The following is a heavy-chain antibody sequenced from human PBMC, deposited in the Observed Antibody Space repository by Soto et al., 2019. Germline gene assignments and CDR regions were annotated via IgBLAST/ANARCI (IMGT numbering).Heavy chain of an antibody. V-gene: IGHV3-30-3*01. Sequence: GGSLRLSCAASGFTFSSYGMHWIRQAPGKGLEWVALISYDGSDKDYADSVKGRFTISRDNSRNTLFLQMNSLRAEDAAVYYCARDYYKYYDSSGYYRSPAYWGQGTLVTVSS. CDR3: ARDYYKYYDSSGYYRSPAY. J-gene: IGHJ4*02. CDR1: GFTFSSYG. CDR2: ISYDGSDK. D-gene: IGHD3-22*01.